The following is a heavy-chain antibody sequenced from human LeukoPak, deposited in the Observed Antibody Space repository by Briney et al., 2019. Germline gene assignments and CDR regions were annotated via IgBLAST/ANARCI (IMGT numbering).Heavy chain of an antibody. CDR3: ARDPYSGSYGNYYYYFMDV. CDR2: ITSGSSYI. J-gene: IGHJ6*03. Sequence: GGSLRLSCAASGFTFSSYWMSWVRQAPGKGLEWVSSITSGSSYIYYADSVKGRFTISRDNAKNSLYLQMNSLRAEDTAVYYCARDPYSGSYGNYYYYFMDVWGKGTTVTISS. CDR1: GFTFSSYW. V-gene: IGHV3-21*01. D-gene: IGHD1-26*01.